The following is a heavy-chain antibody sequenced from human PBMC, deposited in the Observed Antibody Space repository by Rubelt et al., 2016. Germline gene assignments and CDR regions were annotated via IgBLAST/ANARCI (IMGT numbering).Heavy chain of an antibody. CDR1: GFNFAEFA. CDR3: SRGGGEVKY. CDR2: IISETYGGPA. D-gene: IGHD3-16*01. Sequence: EVQLVESGGGLVKPGRSLRISCTSSGFNFAEFAMNWFRQAPGKGLEWVGLIISETYGGPAVYGTSVKDRFSISRDDSRSIVYLQMNSLETEDTAVYYCSRGGGEVKYWGQGTLVTVSS. V-gene: IGHV3-49*05. J-gene: IGHJ4*02.